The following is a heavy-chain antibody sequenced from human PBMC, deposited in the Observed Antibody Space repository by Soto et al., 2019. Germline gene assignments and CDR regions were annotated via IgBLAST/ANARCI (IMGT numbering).Heavy chain of an antibody. CDR3: AKKVNSGSGSQFFDY. D-gene: IGHD3-10*01. J-gene: IGHJ4*02. V-gene: IGHV3-23*01. Sequence: EVQLLESGGGLVQPGGSLRLSCAASGFTFSSYSMSWVRQAPGKGLEWVSGFRSGGDDDTTYYADSVRGRFTISRENSQNTLFLQMNSLRAEDTAIYYCAKKVNSGSGSQFFDYWGQGTLVTVSS. CDR1: GFTFSSYS. CDR2: FRSGGDDDTT.